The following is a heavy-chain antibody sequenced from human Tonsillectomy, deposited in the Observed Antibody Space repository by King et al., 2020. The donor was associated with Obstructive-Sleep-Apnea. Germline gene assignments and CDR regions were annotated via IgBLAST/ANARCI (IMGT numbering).Heavy chain of an antibody. Sequence: QLVQSGAEVQKPGASVKVSCKASGHTFMSAEIHWVGQAPGQGLEWMGWMNPNSGNTAYVQKFQGRVTRTRNPYINTAYMELSSLRSTATAVYFCAGGSSRSFDIWGKGTLVTVS. CDR2: MNPNSGNT. J-gene: IGHJ4*02. V-gene: IGHV1-8*01. CDR3: AGGSSRSFDI. D-gene: IGHD6-13*01. CDR1: GHTFMSAE.